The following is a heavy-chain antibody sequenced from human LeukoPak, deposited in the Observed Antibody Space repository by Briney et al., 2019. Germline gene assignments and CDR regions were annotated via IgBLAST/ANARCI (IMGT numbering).Heavy chain of an antibody. CDR3: ARDYYDGSAYYSYYEY. Sequence: PGGSLRLSCAASGFTFSSYWMNWVRQAPGKGLVWVSRIASDGSSTTYADSVKGRFTISRDNSKNTLSLQMNSLRAEDTAVYYCARDYYDGSAYYSYYEYWGQGTLVTVSS. J-gene: IGHJ4*02. D-gene: IGHD3-22*01. CDR1: GFTFSSYW. V-gene: IGHV3-74*01. CDR2: IASDGSST.